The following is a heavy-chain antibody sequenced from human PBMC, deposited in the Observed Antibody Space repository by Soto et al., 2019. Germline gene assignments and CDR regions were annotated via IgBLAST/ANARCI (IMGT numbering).Heavy chain of an antibody. Sequence: SVKVSCKASGGTFSSYAISWVRQAPRQGLEWMGGIIPIFGTANYAQKFQGRVTITADESTSTAYMELSSLRSEDTAVYYCARGYCSGGSCYALRYYYYGMDVWGQGTTVTVSS. CDR3: ARGYCSGGSCYALRYYYYGMDV. V-gene: IGHV1-69*13. D-gene: IGHD2-15*01. CDR2: IIPIFGTA. J-gene: IGHJ6*02. CDR1: GGTFSSYA.